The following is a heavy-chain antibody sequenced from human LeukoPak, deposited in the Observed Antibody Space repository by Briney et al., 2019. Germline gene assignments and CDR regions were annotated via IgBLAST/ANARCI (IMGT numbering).Heavy chain of an antibody. CDR2: IYHSGST. D-gene: IGHD6-6*01. J-gene: IGHJ5*02. CDR1: GYSISSGYY. Sequence: SETLSLTCTVSGYSISSGYYWGWLRQPPGKGLEWIGSIYHSGSTYYNPSLKSRVTISVDTSKNQFSLKLTSVTVADTAVYYCARGGRSSSSWFDPWGQGTQVTVSS. V-gene: IGHV4-38-2*02. CDR3: ARGGRSSSSWFDP.